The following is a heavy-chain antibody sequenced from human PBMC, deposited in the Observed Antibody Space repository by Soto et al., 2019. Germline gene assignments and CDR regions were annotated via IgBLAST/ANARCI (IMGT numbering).Heavy chain of an antibody. CDR1: GGSISSGGYY. D-gene: IGHD6-6*01. CDR3: ARDXNGSSSRLGPYYYGMDV. V-gene: IGHV4-31*03. Sequence: PSETLSLTCTVSGGSISSGGYYWSWIRQHPGKGLEWIGYIYYSGSTYYNPSLKSRVTISVDTSKNQFSLKLSSVTAADTAVYYCARDXNGSSSRLGPYYYGMDVWGQGTTVTVSS. CDR2: IYYSGST. J-gene: IGHJ6*02.